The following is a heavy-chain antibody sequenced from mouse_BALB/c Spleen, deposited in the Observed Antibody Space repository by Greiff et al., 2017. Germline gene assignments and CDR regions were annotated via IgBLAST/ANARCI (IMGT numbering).Heavy chain of an antibody. V-gene: IGHV14-3*02. CDR1: GFTFKDTY. CDR2: IDPANGNT. CDR3: TRGYDGSSYAMDY. D-gene: IGHD1-1*01. J-gene: IGHJ4*01. Sequence: EVQLHQSGAELVKPGASVKLSCTASGFTFKDTYMHWVKQRPEQGLEWIGRIDPANGNTKYDPKFQGKATITADTSPNTAYLQLSSLTSEDTAVYYCTRGYDGSSYAMDYWGQGTSVTVSS.